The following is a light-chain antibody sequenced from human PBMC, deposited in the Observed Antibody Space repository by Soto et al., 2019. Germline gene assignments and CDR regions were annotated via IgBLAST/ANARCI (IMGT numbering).Light chain of an antibody. CDR2: GAS. Sequence: EIVLTQSPATLSLSPGESATLSCRASQSVSSDLAWYHQKPGQAPRLLIFGASTTATGIPDRFSGSGSGTDFTLTISRLEPEDFAVYYCQQYDSSPRTFGQGTKVDIK. V-gene: IGKV3-20*01. J-gene: IGKJ1*01. CDR3: QQYDSSPRT. CDR1: QSVSSD.